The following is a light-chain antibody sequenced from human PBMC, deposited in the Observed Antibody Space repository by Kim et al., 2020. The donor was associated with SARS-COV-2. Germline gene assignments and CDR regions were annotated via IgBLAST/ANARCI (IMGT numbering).Light chain of an antibody. Sequence: ATLNCKSSQTVFYNSNSRNYLAWYQQKPGQPPKLLSYWASIRESGVSDRFSGSGSETDFTLTISSLQAEDVAVYYCQQYYSTPPSFGQGTKLEI. CDR3: QQYYSTPPS. V-gene: IGKV4-1*01. J-gene: IGKJ2*03. CDR2: WAS. CDR1: QTVFYNSNSRNY.